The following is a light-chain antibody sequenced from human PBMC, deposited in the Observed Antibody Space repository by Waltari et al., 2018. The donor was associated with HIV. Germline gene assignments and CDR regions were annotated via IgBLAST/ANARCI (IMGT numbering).Light chain of an antibody. CDR1: SSDVEAYNL. V-gene: IGLV2-23*02. Sequence: SALTQPASVSGSPVQSITISCTGPSSDVEAYNLVSWYQQHPGKAPKFIIYEVNKRPSEVSIRFSGSKSGNTASLTISGLQAEDEADYYCCSYAGRSTLEVFGGGTKVTVL. J-gene: IGLJ2*01. CDR3: CSYAGRSTLEV. CDR2: EVN.